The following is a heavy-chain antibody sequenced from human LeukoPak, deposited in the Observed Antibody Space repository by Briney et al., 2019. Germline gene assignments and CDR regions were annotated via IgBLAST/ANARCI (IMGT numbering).Heavy chain of an antibody. Sequence: SETLSLTCTVSGGSISSGSYYWSWIRQPAGKGLEWIGRIYTSGSTNYNPSLKSRVTISVDTSKNQSSLKLSSVTAADTAVYYCARVPMVFVDGNAPPDYYYYMDVWGKGTTVTVSS. V-gene: IGHV4-61*02. J-gene: IGHJ6*03. CDR2: IYTSGST. D-gene: IGHD2-8*01. CDR1: GGSISSGSYY. CDR3: ARVPMVFVDGNAPPDYYYYMDV.